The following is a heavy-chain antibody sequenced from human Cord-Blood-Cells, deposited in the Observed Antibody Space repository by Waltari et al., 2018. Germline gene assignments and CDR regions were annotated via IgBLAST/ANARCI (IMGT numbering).Heavy chain of an antibody. D-gene: IGHD2-15*01. CDR3: ARDGGTICSGGSCYGDAFDI. J-gene: IGHJ3*02. CDR2: IWYDGSNK. Sequence: QVQLVESGGGVVQPGRSLRLSCAAAGFTFSSYGMHWVRQAPAKGLEWVAVIWYDGSNKYYADSVKGRFTISRDNSKNTLYLQMNSLRAEDTAVYYCARDGGTICSGGSCYGDAFDIWGQGTMVTVSS. CDR1: GFTFSSYG. V-gene: IGHV3-33*01.